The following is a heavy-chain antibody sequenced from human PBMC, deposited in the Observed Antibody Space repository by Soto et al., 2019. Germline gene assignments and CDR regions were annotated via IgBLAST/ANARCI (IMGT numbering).Heavy chain of an antibody. J-gene: IGHJ6*02. CDR1: GGSISSGGYY. CDR2: IYYSGST. CDR3: ARGPVGGYYLYYYYYGMDV. V-gene: IGHV4-31*03. D-gene: IGHD3-22*01. Sequence: QVQLQESGPGLVKPSQTLSLTCTVSGGSISSGGYYWSWIRQHPGKGLEWIGYIYYSGSTNYNPSLKSRVTISVDTSKNQFSLKLSSVTAADTAVYYCARGPVGGYYLYYYYYGMDVWGQGTTVTVSS.